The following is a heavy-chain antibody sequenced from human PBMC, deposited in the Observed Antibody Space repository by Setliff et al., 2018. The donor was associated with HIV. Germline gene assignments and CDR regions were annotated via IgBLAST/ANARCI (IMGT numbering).Heavy chain of an antibody. CDR1: GFTFTSYA. D-gene: IGHD2-8*01. J-gene: IGHJ4*02. CDR2: ISSSGTTT. V-gene: IGHV3-48*04. Sequence: HPGGSLRLSCAASGFTFTSYAMNWVRQAPGKGLEWLCYISSSGTTTYYGDSVKGRFTISRDNAKNSVHLQMNSLRVEDTAVYFCAAQGVLWGQGTLVTVSS. CDR3: AAQGVL.